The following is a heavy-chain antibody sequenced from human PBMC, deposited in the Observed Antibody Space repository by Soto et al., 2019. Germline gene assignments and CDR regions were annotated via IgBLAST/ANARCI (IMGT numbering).Heavy chain of an antibody. Sequence: GGSLRLSCAASGFTFSSYAMSWVRQAPGKGLEWVSAISGSGGSTYYADSVKGRFTISRDNSKNTLYLQMNSLRAEDTAVYYCAKGVRGLWDIVVVVAPGSYYYGMDVWGQGTTVTVSS. D-gene: IGHD2-15*01. V-gene: IGHV3-23*01. CDR3: AKGVRGLWDIVVVVAPGSYYYGMDV. CDR2: ISGSGGST. CDR1: GFTFSSYA. J-gene: IGHJ6*02.